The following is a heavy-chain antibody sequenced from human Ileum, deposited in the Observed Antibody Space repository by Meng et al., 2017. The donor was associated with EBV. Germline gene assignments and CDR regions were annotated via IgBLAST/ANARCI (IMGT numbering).Heavy chain of an antibody. CDR2: IYHSGSN. J-gene: IGHJ4*02. V-gene: IGHV4-4*02. CDR1: GGSISSSNW. Sequence: QVQPERSGPGLVKPSGSLARTVAVAGGSISSSNWWSWVRQPPGKGLEWIGEIYHSGSNNYNPSRKSRVTISVDKSKNQFSLKLSSVTAADTAVYYCARDFGPHQLWYWGQGTLVTVSS. CDR3: ARDFGPHQLWY. D-gene: IGHD3-16*01.